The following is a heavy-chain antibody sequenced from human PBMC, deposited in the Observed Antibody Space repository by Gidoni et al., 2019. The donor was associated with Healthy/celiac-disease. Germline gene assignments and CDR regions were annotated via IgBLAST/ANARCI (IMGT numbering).Heavy chain of an antibody. D-gene: IGHD5-12*01. CDR1: GYTFTGYY. CDR3: ARATTQDGYTPSDI. V-gene: IGHV1-2*04. J-gene: IGHJ3*02. Sequence: QVQLVQSGAEVKKPGASVKVSCKASGYTFTGYYMHWVRQAPGQGLEWMGWINPNSGGTNYAQKFQGWVTMTRDTSIITAYMELSRLRSDDTAVYYWARATTQDGYTPSDIWGQGTMVTVSS. CDR2: INPNSGGT.